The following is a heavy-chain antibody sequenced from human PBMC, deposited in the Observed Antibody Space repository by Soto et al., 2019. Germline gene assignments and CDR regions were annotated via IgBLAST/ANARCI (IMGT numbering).Heavy chain of an antibody. V-gene: IGHV3-30*18. J-gene: IGHJ6*02. Sequence: GGSLRLSCAASGFTFSSYGMHWVRQAPGKGLEWVAVISYDGSNKYYADSVKGRFTISRDNSKNTLYLQMNSLRAEDTAVYYCAKVQKGRYSSGWYDVWGQGTTVTVSS. CDR1: GFTFSSYG. CDR2: ISYDGSNK. D-gene: IGHD6-19*01. CDR3: AKVQKGRYSSGWYDV.